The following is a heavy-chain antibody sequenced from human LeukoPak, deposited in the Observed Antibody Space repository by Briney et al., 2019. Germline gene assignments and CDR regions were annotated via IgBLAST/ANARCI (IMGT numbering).Heavy chain of an antibody. CDR2: IYYSGST. V-gene: IGHV4-59*01. D-gene: IGHD5-18*01. CDR3: ARGYSYGKYYYYYYGMDV. J-gene: IGHJ6*02. CDR1: GGSISSYY. Sequence: SETLSLTCTVSGGSISSYYWSWIRQPPGKGLEWIGYIYYSGSTNYNPPLKSRVTISVDTSKNQFSLKLSSVTAADTAVYYCARGYSYGKYYYYYYGMDVWGQGTTVTVSS.